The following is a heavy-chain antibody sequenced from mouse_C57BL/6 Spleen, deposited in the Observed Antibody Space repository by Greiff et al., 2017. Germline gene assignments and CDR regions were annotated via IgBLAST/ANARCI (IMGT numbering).Heavy chain of an antibody. CDR3: ARYCYDDAMDY. CDR2: IRNKANGYTT. D-gene: IGHD2-12*01. CDR1: GFTFTDYY. Sequence: EVKLQESGGGLVQPGGSLSLSCAASGFTFTDYYMSWVRQPPGQALEWFGFIRNKANGYTTEYSASLKCRFTISRDNSQSLLYLQLNALRAEDSSTYYCARYCYDDAMDYWGQGTSVTVSS. J-gene: IGHJ4*01. V-gene: IGHV7-3*01.